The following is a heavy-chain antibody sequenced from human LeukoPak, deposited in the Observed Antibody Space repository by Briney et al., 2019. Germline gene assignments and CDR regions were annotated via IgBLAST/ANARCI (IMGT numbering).Heavy chain of an antibody. D-gene: IGHD3-10*01. V-gene: IGHV3-7*03. J-gene: IGHJ3*02. CDR1: GFTFSSYW. CDR3: AKGVRITMVRGAFDI. CDR2: IKQDGSEK. Sequence: GGSLRLSCAASGFTFSSYWMSWVRQAPGKGLEWVANIKQDGSEKYYVDSVKGRFTISRDNAKNSLYLQMNSLRAEDTALYYCAKGVRITMVRGAFDIWGQGTMVTVSS.